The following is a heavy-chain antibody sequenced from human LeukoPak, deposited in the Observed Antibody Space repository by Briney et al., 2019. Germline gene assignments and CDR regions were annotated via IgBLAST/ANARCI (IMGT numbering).Heavy chain of an antibody. V-gene: IGHV1-2*02. Sequence: ASVKVSCKASGYTFTGYYMHWVRQAPGQGLQWMGWINPNSGDTNYAQKFQGRVTMTRDTSISTAYMELSRLRSDDTAVYYCARDGGRGFNYGLYYFDYWGQGTLVTVFS. CDR3: ARDGGRGFNYGLYYFDY. CDR2: INPNSGDT. D-gene: IGHD5-18*01. J-gene: IGHJ4*02. CDR1: GYTFTGYY.